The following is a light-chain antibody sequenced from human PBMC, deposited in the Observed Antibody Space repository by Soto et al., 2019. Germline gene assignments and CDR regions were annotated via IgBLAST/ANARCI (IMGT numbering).Light chain of an antibody. J-gene: IGKJ5*01. V-gene: IGKV3-11*01. CDR3: QQRSNWPPEVT. Sequence: EIVMTQSPATLSVSPGERATLSCRASQRVSRNLAWYQQKPGQAPRLLIYDASNRATGIPARFSGSGSGTDFTLTISSLEPEDFAVYYCQQRSNWPPEVTFGQGTRLEIK. CDR2: DAS. CDR1: QRVSRN.